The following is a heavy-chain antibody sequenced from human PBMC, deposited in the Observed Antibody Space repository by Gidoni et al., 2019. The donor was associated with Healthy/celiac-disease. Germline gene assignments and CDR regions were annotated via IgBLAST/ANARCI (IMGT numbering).Heavy chain of an antibody. J-gene: IGHJ6*03. Sequence: QVQLVESGGGVVQPGRSLRLSCAASGFTFSSYGMHWVRQAPGKGLEWVAVISYDGSNKYYADSVKGRFTISRDNSKNTLYLQMNSLRAEDTAVYYCVSPLPSDSNYASLIYYYYYMDVWGKGTTVTVSS. V-gene: IGHV3-30*03. D-gene: IGHD4-4*01. CDR1: GFTFSSYG. CDR3: VSPLPSDSNYASLIYYYYYMDV. CDR2: ISYDGSNK.